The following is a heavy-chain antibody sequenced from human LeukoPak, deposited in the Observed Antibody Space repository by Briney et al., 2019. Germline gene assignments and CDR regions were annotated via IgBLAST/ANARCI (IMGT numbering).Heavy chain of an antibody. D-gene: IGHD3-10*01. CDR1: GGSISSYY. J-gene: IGHJ5*02. CDR2: IYTSGST. V-gene: IGHV4-4*07. Sequence: SSETLSLTCTVSGGSISSYYWSWIRQPAGKGLEWIGRIYTSGSTNYNPSLKSRVTMPVDTSKNQFSLKLSSVTAADTAVYYCARVRGRYYGSGSENWFDPWGQGTLVTVSS. CDR3: ARVRGRYYGSGSENWFDP.